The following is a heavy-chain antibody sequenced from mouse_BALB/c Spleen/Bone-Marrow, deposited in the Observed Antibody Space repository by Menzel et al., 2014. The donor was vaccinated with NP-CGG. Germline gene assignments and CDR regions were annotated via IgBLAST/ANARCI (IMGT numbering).Heavy chain of an antibody. V-gene: IGHV1-80*01. Sequence: QVQLQQSGAELVRPGSSVKISCKASGYAFNSYWMNWVKQRPGQGLEWIGQIYPGDGDTNYNGNFKDKATLTVDRSSSTAFMQLSSLTSEDSAVYFCARWYRDPHFAMDYWGPGTSVTVSS. J-gene: IGHJ4*01. CDR1: GYAFNSYW. CDR3: ARWYRDPHFAMDY. D-gene: IGHD2-14*01. CDR2: IYPGDGDT.